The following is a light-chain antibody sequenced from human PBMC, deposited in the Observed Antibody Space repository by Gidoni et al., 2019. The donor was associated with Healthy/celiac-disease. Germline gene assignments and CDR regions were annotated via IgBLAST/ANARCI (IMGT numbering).Light chain of an antibody. J-gene: IGLJ2*01. CDR2: GNS. V-gene: IGLV1-40*01. CDR1: SSNIGAGYD. CDR3: QSYDSSLTLVV. Sequence: QSVLTQPPSLSGAPGQKVTISCTGSSSNIGAGYDVHWYQQLPGTAPKLLIYGNSKRPSGVPDRFSGSKSGTSASLAITGLQAEDEADYYCQSYDSSLTLVVFGGGTKLTVL.